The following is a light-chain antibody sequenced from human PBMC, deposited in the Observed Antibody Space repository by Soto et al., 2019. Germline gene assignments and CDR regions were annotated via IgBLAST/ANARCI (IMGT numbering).Light chain of an antibody. J-gene: IGKJ1*01. CDR2: GAS. CDR1: QSVSSSY. V-gene: IGKV3-20*01. CDR3: QQYGSSSWT. Sequence: EIVLTQSPGTLSLSPGERATLSCRASQSVSSSYLVWYQQKPGQTPRLLIYGASSRATGIPDRFSGSGSGTDFTLTISRLEPEDFAVYYCQQYGSSSWTFGQGTKVENK.